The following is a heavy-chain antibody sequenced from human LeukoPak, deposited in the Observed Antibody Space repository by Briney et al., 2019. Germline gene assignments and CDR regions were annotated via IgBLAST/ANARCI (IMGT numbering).Heavy chain of an antibody. D-gene: IGHD2-15*01. J-gene: IGHJ4*02. CDR1: GFTFGDYA. Sequence: QAGGSLRLSCTASGFTFGDYAMSWFRQAPGKGLEWVGFIRSKAYGGTTEYAASVKGRFTISRDDSKSIAYLQMNSLKTEDTAVYYCTREEDIVVVVAATFDYWGQETLVTVSS. CDR2: IRSKAYGGTT. V-gene: IGHV3-49*03. CDR3: TREEDIVVVVAATFDY.